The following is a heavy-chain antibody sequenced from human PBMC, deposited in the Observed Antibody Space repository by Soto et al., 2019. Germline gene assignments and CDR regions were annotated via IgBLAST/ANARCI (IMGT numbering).Heavy chain of an antibody. V-gene: IGHV1-2*04. J-gene: IGHJ4*02. Sequence: QVPLVQSGAEVKKLGASVKVSCKASGYTFTAYYIHWVRQAPGQGLEWVGWINPNSGDTNYAQRFQGWVTMTGDRSVSTAYMDLTRLRSDDTAVYYCARGGYTYGYGLDYWGQGTLVTVSS. CDR2: INPNSGDT. CDR3: ARGGYTYGYGLDY. D-gene: IGHD5-18*01. CDR1: GYTFTAYY.